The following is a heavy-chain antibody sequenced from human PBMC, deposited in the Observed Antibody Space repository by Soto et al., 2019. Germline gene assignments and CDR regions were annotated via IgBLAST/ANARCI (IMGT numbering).Heavy chain of an antibody. CDR3: GRLPRLGDPFDY. CDR2: ITPFNGNT. J-gene: IGHJ4*01. V-gene: IGHV1-45*02. D-gene: IGHD3-16*01. CDR1: GYTFTGYY. Sequence: SVKVSCKASGYTFTGYYMHWVRQAPGQALEWMGWITPFNGNTNYAQKFQDRVTITTDRSMTTAYMELRSLQSDDTAVYFCGRLPRLGDPFDYWGQGILVTVSS.